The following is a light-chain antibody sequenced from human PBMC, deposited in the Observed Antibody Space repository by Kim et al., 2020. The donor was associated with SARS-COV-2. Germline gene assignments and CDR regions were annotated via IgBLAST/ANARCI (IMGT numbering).Light chain of an antibody. Sequence: ASVGDRVTITCRASQGIGSSLAWYQQKPGKVPKLLRYHASNLQSGAPSRFSGSGSGTDFALTISGLQPEDVASYYCQKYDNAPDTFGQGTRLEIK. CDR2: HAS. V-gene: IGKV1-27*01. CDR1: QGIGSS. J-gene: IGKJ5*01. CDR3: QKYDNAPDT.